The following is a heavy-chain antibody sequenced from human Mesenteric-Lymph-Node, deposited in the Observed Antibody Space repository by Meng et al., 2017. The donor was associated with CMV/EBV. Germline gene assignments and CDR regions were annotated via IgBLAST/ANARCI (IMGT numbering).Heavy chain of an antibody. CDR1: GFTFSSYW. J-gene: IGHJ4*02. CDR2: IKQDGSEK. V-gene: IGHV3-7*03. Sequence: GESLKISCAASGFTFSSYWMSWVRQAPGKGLEWVANIKQDGSEKYYVDSVKGRFTISRDNAKNSLYLQMNSLRAEDTAVYYCARDSGGSYLDLWGQGTLVTVSS. CDR3: ARDSGGSYLDL. D-gene: IGHD1-26*01.